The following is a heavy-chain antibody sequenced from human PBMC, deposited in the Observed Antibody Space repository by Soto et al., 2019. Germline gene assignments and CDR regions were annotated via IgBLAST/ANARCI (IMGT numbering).Heavy chain of an antibody. V-gene: IGHV3-73*01. CDR2: IRSKANSYAT. Sequence: GGSLRLSCAASGFTFSGSAMHWVRQASGKGLEWVGRIRSKANSYATAYAASVKGRFTISRDDSKNTAYLQMNSLKTEDTAVYYCTAQLVLSDGMDVWGQGTTVTVSS. CDR3: TAQLVLSDGMDV. CDR1: GFTFSGSA. D-gene: IGHD6-13*01. J-gene: IGHJ6*02.